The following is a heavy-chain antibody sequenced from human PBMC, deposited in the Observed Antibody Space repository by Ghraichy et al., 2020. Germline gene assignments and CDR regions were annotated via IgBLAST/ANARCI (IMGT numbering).Heavy chain of an antibody. V-gene: IGHV4-39*01. D-gene: IGHD3-22*01. CDR1: GGSISSSSYY. J-gene: IGHJ4*02. Sequence: SETLSLTCTVSGGSISSSSYYWGWIRQPPGKGLEWIGSIYYSGSTYYNPSLKSRVTISVDTSKNQFSLKLSSVTAADTAVYYCARRDLDYYDSSGYYWDYWGQGTLVTVSS. CDR3: ARRDLDYYDSSGYYWDY. CDR2: IYYSGST.